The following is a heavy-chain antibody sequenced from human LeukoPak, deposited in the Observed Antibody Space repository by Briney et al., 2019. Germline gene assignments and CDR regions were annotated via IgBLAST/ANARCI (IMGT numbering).Heavy chain of an antibody. CDR1: GFTFSSYG. V-gene: IGHV3-33*01. CDR3: ARDAGGWELPYYFDY. D-gene: IGHD1-26*01. J-gene: IGHJ4*02. Sequence: GGSLRLSCAASGFTFSSYGMHWVRQAPGKGLEWVAVIWYDGRDKYYADSVKGRFTISRDNSKNTLYLQMNSLRAEDTAVYYCARDAGGWELPYYFDYWGQGTLVTVSS. CDR2: IWYDGRDK.